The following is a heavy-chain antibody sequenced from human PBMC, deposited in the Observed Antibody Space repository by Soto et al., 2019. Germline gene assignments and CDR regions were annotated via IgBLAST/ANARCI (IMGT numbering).Heavy chain of an antibody. CDR2: IDPSDSYT. CDR1: GYSFTSYW. D-gene: IGHD3-3*01. Sequence: GESLKISCKGSGYSFTSYWISWVRQMPGKGLEWMGRIDPSDSYTNYSPSFQGHVTISADKSISTAYLQWSSLKASDTAMYYCARHSNYDFWSGSNYYYYGMDVWGQGTTVTVSS. J-gene: IGHJ6*02. CDR3: ARHSNYDFWSGSNYYYYGMDV. V-gene: IGHV5-10-1*01.